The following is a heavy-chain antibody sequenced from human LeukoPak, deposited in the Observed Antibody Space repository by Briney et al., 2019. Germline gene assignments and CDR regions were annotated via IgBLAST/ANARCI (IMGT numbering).Heavy chain of an antibody. CDR1: GFTFSSYS. D-gene: IGHD3-22*01. J-gene: IGHJ4*02. CDR3: ASHDSEGHFDY. CDR2: ISSSSSTI. V-gene: IGHV3-48*01. Sequence: GGSLRLSCAASGFTFSSYSMNWVRQAPGKGLEWVSYISSSSSTIYYADSVKGRFTISRDNAKNSLYLQMNSLRAEDTAVYYCASHDSEGHFDYWGQGTLVTVSS.